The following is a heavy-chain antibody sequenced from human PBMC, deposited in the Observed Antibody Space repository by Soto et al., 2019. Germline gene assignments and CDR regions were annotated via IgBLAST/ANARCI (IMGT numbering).Heavy chain of an antibody. V-gene: IGHV4-31*03. CDR2: IYYSGST. J-gene: IGHJ4*02. CDR3: ARGLTGAPSYYFDY. D-gene: IGHD3-9*01. CDR1: GGSISSGGYY. Sequence: PSVTLALTCTVSGGSISSGGYYWSWIRQHPGKGLEWIGYIYYSGSTYYNPSLKSRVTISVDTSKNQFSLKPSSVTAADTAVYYCARGLTGAPSYYFDYWAQGPLVTVSS.